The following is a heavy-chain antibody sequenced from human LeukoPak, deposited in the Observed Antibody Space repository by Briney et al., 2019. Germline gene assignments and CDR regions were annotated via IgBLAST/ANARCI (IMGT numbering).Heavy chain of an antibody. CDR1: GYTFTSYY. D-gene: IGHD6-13*01. V-gene: IGHV1-46*01. Sequence: ASVKVSCKASGYTFTSYYMHWVRQAPGQGLEWMGIINPSGGSTSYAQKFQGRVTMTRDTSISTAYMELSRLRSDDTAVYYCARGRSGAAAGGGGLDYWGQGTLVTVSS. J-gene: IGHJ4*02. CDR3: ARGRSGAAAGGGGLDY. CDR2: INPSGGST.